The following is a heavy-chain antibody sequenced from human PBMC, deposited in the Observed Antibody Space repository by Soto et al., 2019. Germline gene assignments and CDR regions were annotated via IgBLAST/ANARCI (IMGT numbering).Heavy chain of an antibody. CDR1: GGSISSGGYY. D-gene: IGHD2-2*01. CDR2: IYYSGST. V-gene: IGHV4-31*03. CDR3: ARAGPCPVVPAAIVGLLYMDV. J-gene: IGHJ6*03. Sequence: SETLSLTCTVSGGSISSGGYYWSWIRQHPGKGLEWIGYIYYSGSTYYNPSLKSRVTISVDTSKNQFSLQLNSVTPEDTAVYYCARAGPCPVVPAAIVGLLYMDVWGKGTTVTVSS.